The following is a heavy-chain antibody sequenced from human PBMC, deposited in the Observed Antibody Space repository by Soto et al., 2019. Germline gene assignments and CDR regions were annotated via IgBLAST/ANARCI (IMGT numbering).Heavy chain of an antibody. D-gene: IGHD3-10*01. CDR1: GGSISSSNW. J-gene: IGHJ4*02. CDR2: IYHSGST. Sequence: QVQLQESGPGLVKPSGTLSLTCAVSGGSISSSNWWSWVRQPPGKGLEWIGKIYHSGSTNYNPSLKTRVTISVDKSKNQFSLKLSSVTAADTAVYYCARVYMVRGTIIRYFEYWGQGTLVTVSS. CDR3: ARVYMVRGTIIRYFEY. V-gene: IGHV4-4*02.